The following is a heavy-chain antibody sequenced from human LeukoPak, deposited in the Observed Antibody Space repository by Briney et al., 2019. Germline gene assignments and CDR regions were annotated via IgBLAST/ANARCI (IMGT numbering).Heavy chain of an antibody. J-gene: IGHJ4*02. D-gene: IGHD3-10*01. CDR1: GFIVSSNY. V-gene: IGHV3-53*01. CDR2: IYSGGST. CDR3: ARDGGSILWFGELLYY. Sequence: GGSLRLPCAASGFIVSSNYMSWVRQAPGKGLEWVSVIYSGGSTYYADSVKGRFTISRDNSKNTLYLQMNSLRAEDTAVYYCARDGGSILWFGELLYYWGQGTLVTVSS.